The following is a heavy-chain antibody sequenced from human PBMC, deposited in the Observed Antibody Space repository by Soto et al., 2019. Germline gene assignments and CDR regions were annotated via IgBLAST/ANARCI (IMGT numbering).Heavy chain of an antibody. D-gene: IGHD3-22*01. CDR3: ARDIYYDASGYFDY. CDR1: GSSFSSFG. CDR2: TSYDGSDQ. V-gene: IGHV3-30*14. J-gene: IGHJ4*02. Sequence: LTLSYATSGSSFSSFGMHWARQSPGRGLEWLALTSYDGSDQYNAKSVKGRFTISRDNSKKTLYLHMNGLSAEDTAVYFCARDIYYDASGYFDYWGQGT.